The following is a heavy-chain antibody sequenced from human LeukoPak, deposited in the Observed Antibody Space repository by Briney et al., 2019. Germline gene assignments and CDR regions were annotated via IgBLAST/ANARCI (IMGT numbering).Heavy chain of an antibody. D-gene: IGHD6-13*01. V-gene: IGHV4-59*01. CDR1: GGSISTYY. Sequence: SETLSLTCTVSGGSISTYYWYWIRQPPGKGLEWIGYIYHSGSTNYNPSLQSRVTISVDTSKNQFSLKLSSVTAADTAVYYCAREAYSSSWYHRRKQAFDIWGQGTMVTVSS. J-gene: IGHJ3*02. CDR2: IYHSGST. CDR3: AREAYSSSWYHRRKQAFDI.